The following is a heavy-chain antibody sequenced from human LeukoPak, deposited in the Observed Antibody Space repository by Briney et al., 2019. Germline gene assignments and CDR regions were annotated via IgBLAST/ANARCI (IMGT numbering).Heavy chain of an antibody. Sequence: GESLNISCKGSGYSFSSYWIGWVQQMPGQGLEWMGMIYPGDSDTRYSPSFQGQVTISAGKPISTAYLQWSSLKASDTAMYLCARRAYCGGDCYLDYWGKGTVVSVSS. D-gene: IGHD2-21*02. CDR1: GYSFSSYW. CDR3: ARRAYCGGDCYLDY. CDR2: IYPGDSDT. V-gene: IGHV5-51*07. J-gene: IGHJ4*02.